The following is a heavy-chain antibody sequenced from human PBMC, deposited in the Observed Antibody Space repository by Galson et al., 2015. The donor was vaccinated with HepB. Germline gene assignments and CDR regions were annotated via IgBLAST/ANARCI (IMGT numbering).Heavy chain of an antibody. CDR1: GFTFSSYA. V-gene: IGHV3-30*04. D-gene: IGHD7-27*01. CDR3: ARDKDPSRNWVDGLIYYGLAV. J-gene: IGHJ6*02. CDR2: ISYDGSNE. Sequence: SLRLSCAASGFTFSSYALHWVRQAPGKGLEWVAVISYDGSNENYADSVKGRFTISRDESRNTLHLQMNSLRAEDTAIYYCARDKDPSRNWVDGLIYYGLAVWGQGTTVTVSS.